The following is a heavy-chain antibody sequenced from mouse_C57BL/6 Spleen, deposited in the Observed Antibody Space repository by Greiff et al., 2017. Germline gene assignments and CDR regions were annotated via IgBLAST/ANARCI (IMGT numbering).Heavy chain of an antibody. V-gene: IGHV5-4*03. J-gene: IGHJ2*01. CDR1: GFTFSSYA. Sequence: EVKLEESGGGLVKPGGSLKLSCAASGFTFSSYAMSWVRQTPEKRLEWVATISDGGSYTYYPDNVKGRFTISRDNAKNNLYLQMSHLKSEDTAMYYCARRTAQALYFDYWGQGTTLTVSS. D-gene: IGHD3-2*02. CDR2: ISDGGSYT. CDR3: ARRTAQALYFDY.